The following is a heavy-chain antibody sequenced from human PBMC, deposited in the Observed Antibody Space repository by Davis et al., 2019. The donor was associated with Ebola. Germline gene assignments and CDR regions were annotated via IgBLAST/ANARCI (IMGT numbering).Heavy chain of an antibody. CDR1: GFTFTSYW. J-gene: IGHJ4*02. CDR2: IKEDGSEK. CDR3: ATDADYDEDFDY. V-gene: IGHV3-7*01. D-gene: IGHD3-3*01. Sequence: PGGSLRLSCAASGFTFTSYWMTWVRQAPGKGLEWVANIKEDGSEKYYADSVKGRFTISRDNAKNSLYLQMESLRDEDTAVYYCATDADYDEDFDYWGQGALVTVSS.